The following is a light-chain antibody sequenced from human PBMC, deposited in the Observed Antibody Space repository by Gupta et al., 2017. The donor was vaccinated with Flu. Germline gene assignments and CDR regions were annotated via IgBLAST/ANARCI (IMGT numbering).Light chain of an antibody. V-gene: IGLV2-8*01. CDR3: SSDAGSNNWV. J-gene: IGLJ3*02. Sequence: SVTITCTGTSGEIGCHNWDVWDQLHPGKAPKIMITEVNKRPAGVPVRFSGSKSDNTSSLTVSGLQEEDEDDYYSSSDAGSNNWVFGGGTKLTVL. CDR2: EVN. CDR1: SGEIGCHNW.